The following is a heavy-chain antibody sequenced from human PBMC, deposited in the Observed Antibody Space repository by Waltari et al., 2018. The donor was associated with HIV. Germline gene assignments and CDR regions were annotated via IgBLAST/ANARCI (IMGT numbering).Heavy chain of an antibody. Sequence: QVKLQPWGSGRLKDSENLSPSCAISGGAFRYSHRTWIRQSTPQSMAWIGEVSQNGGTNYNPSLKSRVSISVDTSKNQFFLTVTSLTASDTAVYYCARGTVIAGDFRFYYYYHGMDVWGQGTTVTVSS. CDR1: GGAFRYSH. D-gene: IGHD2-21*01. CDR3: ARGTVIAGDFRFYYYYHGMDV. V-gene: IGHV4-34*02. J-gene: IGHJ6*02. CDR2: VSQNGGT.